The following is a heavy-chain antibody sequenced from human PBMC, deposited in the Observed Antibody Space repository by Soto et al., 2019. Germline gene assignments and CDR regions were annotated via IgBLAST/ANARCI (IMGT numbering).Heavy chain of an antibody. Sequence: EVQLLESGGDLVQPGGSLRLSCAASGFTFSTYAMSWVRQAPGKGLEWVSAISGSGSSRYYADSAKGRFTISRDNSKNTLFLQLNSLRAEDTAVYYCANELLRLGESLERYFDYWGQGTLVTVSS. D-gene: IGHD3-10*01. V-gene: IGHV3-23*01. CDR1: GFTFSTYA. J-gene: IGHJ4*02. CDR3: ANELLRLGESLERYFDY. CDR2: ISGSGSSR.